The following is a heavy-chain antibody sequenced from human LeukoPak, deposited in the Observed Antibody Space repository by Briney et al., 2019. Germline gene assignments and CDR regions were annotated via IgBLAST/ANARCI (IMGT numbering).Heavy chain of an antibody. J-gene: IGHJ3*02. CDR2: INAGNGNT. D-gene: IGHD4-23*01. CDR3: ARDPLSYGGNSDAFDI. V-gene: IGHV1-3*01. CDR1: GYTFTSYA. Sequence: GASVKVSCKASGYTFTSYAMHWVRQAPGQRLEWMGWINAGNGNTKYSQKFQGRVTITADESTSTAYMELSSLRSEDTAVYYCARDPLSYGGNSDAFDIWGQGTMVTVSS.